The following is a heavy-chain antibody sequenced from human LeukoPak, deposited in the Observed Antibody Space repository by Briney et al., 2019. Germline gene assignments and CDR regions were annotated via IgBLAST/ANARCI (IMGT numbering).Heavy chain of an antibody. D-gene: IGHD3-9*01. CDR2: IYYSGST. CDR3: ARTFILTGYYKGGFDY. Sequence: SETLSLTCTVSGGSISSGDYYWSWIRQPPGKGLEWIGYIYYSGSTYYNPSLKSRVTISVDTSKNQFSLKLSSVTAADTAVYYCARTFILTGYYKGGFDYWGQGTLVTVSS. CDR1: GGSISSGDYY. J-gene: IGHJ4*02. V-gene: IGHV4-30-4*01.